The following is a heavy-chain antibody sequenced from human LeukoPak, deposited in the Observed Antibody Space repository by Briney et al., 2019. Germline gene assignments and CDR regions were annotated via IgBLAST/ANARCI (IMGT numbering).Heavy chain of an antibody. CDR3: AREDSSVFDAFDV. Sequence: KTSETLSLTCTVSGGSISSGSYYWSWIRQPAGKGLEWIGRIYTSGSTNYNPSLKSRVTISVDTSKNQFSLRLSSVTAADTAVYYCAREDSSVFDAFDVWGQGTMVTVSS. D-gene: IGHD3-22*01. V-gene: IGHV4-61*02. CDR1: GGSISSGSYY. CDR2: IYTSGST. J-gene: IGHJ3*01.